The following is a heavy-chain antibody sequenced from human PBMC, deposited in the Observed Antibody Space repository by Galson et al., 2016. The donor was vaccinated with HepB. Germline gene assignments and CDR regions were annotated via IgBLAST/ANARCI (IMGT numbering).Heavy chain of an antibody. Sequence: SLRLSCAASGFTFSSYGMHWVRQAPGRGLGWVTFIHYDGSNKNYADSVKGRFTISRDNSKNTLYLQMNSLRAEDTAVYYCARDFDYWGQGTLVTVSS. CDR2: IHYDGSNK. V-gene: IGHV3-30*02. CDR1: GFTFSSYG. J-gene: IGHJ4*02. CDR3: ARDFDY.